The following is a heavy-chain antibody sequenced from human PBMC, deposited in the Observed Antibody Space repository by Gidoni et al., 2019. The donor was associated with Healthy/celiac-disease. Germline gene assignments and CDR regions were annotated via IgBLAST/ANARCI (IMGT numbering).Heavy chain of an antibody. Sequence: EVQLVESGGGLVQPGGSLRLSCAASGFTFSSYAMHWVRQAPGKGLEYVSAISSNGGSTYYANSVKGRFTISRDNSKNTLYLQMGSLRAEDMAVYYCARDSSPYGDYVYYYYYMDVWGKGTTVTVSS. CDR1: GFTFSSYA. D-gene: IGHD4-17*01. CDR3: ARDSSPYGDYVYYYYYMDV. V-gene: IGHV3-64*01. J-gene: IGHJ6*03. CDR2: ISSNGGST.